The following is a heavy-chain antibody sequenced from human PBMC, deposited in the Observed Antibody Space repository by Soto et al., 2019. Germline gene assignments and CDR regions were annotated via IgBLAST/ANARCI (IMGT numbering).Heavy chain of an antibody. D-gene: IGHD4-17*01. CDR2: IIPILGIA. CDR1: GYTFTGYY. Sequence: SVKVSCKASGYTFTGYYMHWVRQAPGQGLEWMGRIIPILGIANYAQKFQGRVTITADKSTSTAYMELSSLRSEDTAVYYCARDLPVGDSNTNWGQGTLVTVSS. J-gene: IGHJ4*02. V-gene: IGHV1-69*04. CDR3: ARDLPVGDSNTN.